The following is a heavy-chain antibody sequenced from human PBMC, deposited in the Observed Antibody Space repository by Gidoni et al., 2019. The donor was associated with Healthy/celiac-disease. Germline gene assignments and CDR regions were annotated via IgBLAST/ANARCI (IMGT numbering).Heavy chain of an antibody. J-gene: IGHJ3*02. D-gene: IGHD3-3*01. CDR3: ARDRDFWSGYSELQADAFDI. CDR2: IYYSGST. Sequence: QVQLQESGPGLVQPSQTLSLTCTVSGGSLSSGYYYWSWIRQPPGKGLEWIGYIYYSGSTYYNPYLKSRVTISVDTSKNQFSLKLSSVTAADTAVYYCARDRDFWSGYSELQADAFDIWGQGTMVTVSS. V-gene: IGHV4-30-4*01. CDR1: GGSLSSGYYY.